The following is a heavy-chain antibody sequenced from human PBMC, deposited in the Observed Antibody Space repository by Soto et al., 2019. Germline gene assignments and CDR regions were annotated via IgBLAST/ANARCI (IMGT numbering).Heavy chain of an antibody. V-gene: IGHV1-18*01. CDR1: GYIFTSYG. Sequence: QAQLVQSGAEVKKPGDSVKVSCKASGYIFTSYGITWVRQAPGQGLASMGWINTYNGNTYFTQKLQGRITMTTDTSTSTVYLELRRLTPDDTAIYYCATHGSGSFWGQGTLVTVSS. CDR2: INTYNGNT. J-gene: IGHJ4*02. CDR3: ATHGSGSF. D-gene: IGHD3-10*01.